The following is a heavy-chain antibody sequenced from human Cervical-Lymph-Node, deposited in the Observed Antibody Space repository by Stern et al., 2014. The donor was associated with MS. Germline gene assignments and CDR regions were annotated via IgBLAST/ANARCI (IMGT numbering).Heavy chain of an antibody. D-gene: IGHD5/OR15-5a*01. Sequence: EVHLVESGGGLVQPGGSLRLSCAASGFTFSSYAMSWVRQAPGTGLEWVSANSGSGDSTYYAHSVKGRFTIPRDNSKNTLYLQMNSLRAEDTAVYYCAKQLSLYDCYEYWGQGTLVTVSS. CDR1: GFTFSSYA. CDR2: NSGSGDST. J-gene: IGHJ4*02. CDR3: AKQLSLYDCYEY. V-gene: IGHV3-23*04.